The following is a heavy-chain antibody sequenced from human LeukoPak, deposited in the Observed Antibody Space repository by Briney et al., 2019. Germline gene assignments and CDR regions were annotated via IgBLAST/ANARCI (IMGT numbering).Heavy chain of an antibody. D-gene: IGHD5-18*01. V-gene: IGHV3-23*01. Sequence: GGSLRLSCAASAFTFRPYVMIWVRQAPGKGLEWVSTVSGSGGSTYFADSVKGRFTISRDNSNNTLYLEMNSLRAEDTAVYYCAKGAASRGYTYVANWGQGTLVTVSS. CDR3: AKGAASRGYTYVAN. J-gene: IGHJ4*02. CDR1: AFTFRPYV. CDR2: VSGSGGST.